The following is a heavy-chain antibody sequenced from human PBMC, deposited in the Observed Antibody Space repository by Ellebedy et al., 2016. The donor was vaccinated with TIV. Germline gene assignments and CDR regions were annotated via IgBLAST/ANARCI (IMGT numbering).Heavy chain of an antibody. CDR3: ARDGSGRGLDY. J-gene: IGHJ4*02. Sequence: SETLSLTCAVPAGSISSYYWSWIRQPPGKGLEWIGYISYSGSTNYNPSLKSRVTISVDRSKNQVSLKLSSVTAADTAVYYCARDGSGRGLDYWGQGTLVTVSS. V-gene: IGHV4-59*01. D-gene: IGHD1-26*01. CDR1: AGSISSYY. CDR2: ISYSGST.